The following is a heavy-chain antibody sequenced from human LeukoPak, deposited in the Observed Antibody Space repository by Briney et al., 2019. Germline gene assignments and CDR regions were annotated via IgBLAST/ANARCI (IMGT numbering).Heavy chain of an antibody. D-gene: IGHD3-3*01. J-gene: IGHJ4*02. CDR3: AAPYYDYWSGYSGH. CDR2: INQDGTMK. V-gene: IGHV3-7*01. Sequence: PGGSLRLSCVGSGFTFSDNYVDWVRQAPGKGLEWVANINQDGTMKYYVDSVRGRFTISRDNAKNSLYLQMNSLRVEDTAVYYCAAPYYDYWSGYSGHWGQGTLVTVSS. CDR1: GFTFSDNY.